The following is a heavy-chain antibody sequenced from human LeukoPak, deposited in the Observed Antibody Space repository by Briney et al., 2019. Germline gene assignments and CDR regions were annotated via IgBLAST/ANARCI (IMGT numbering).Heavy chain of an antibody. J-gene: IGHJ5*02. CDR2: IYSGGST. CDR1: GFTVSSNY. V-gene: IGHV3-53*01. Sequence: GGSLRLSCAASGFTVSSNYMSWVRQAPGKGLEWVSVIYSGGSTYYADSVKGRFTISRDNSKNTLYLQMNSLRAEDTAVYYCARGPVDSLNWFGPWGQGTLVTVSS. D-gene: IGHD5-12*01. CDR3: ARGPVDSLNWFGP.